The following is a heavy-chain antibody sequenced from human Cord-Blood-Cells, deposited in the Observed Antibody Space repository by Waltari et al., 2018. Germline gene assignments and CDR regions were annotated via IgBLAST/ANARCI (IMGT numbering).Heavy chain of an antibody. CDR1: GGSISSSSYY. CDR2: IYYSGRT. D-gene: IGHD6-13*01. V-gene: IGHV4-39*01. CDR3: ARTTMSWNAFEI. Sequence: QLQLQKSGPGLAKPSETLSPTCTVSGGSISSSSYYWCWNRQPPGKGPEWIGSIYYSGRTFYLPALKGRGTPSVDTSKTQCSLKMSSVTAADTAVYYCARTTMSWNAFEIWGQGTRVTVSS. J-gene: IGHJ3*02.